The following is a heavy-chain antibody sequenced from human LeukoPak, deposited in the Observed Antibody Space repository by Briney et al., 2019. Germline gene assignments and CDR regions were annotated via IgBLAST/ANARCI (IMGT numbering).Heavy chain of an antibody. CDR3: ARIGNNAGYYYYYFMDV. V-gene: IGHV4-39*07. Sequence: PSETLSLTCSVSGGSFSHSSYYWAWIRQSPGTGLEWIATIYYAGNTHYNPSLRSRVTISMDMSKNHFSLKLSSVTAADTAVYYCARIGNNAGYYYYYFMDVWGKGTTVTVSS. J-gene: IGHJ6*03. D-gene: IGHD2-8*01. CDR1: GGSFSHSSYY. CDR2: IYYAGNT.